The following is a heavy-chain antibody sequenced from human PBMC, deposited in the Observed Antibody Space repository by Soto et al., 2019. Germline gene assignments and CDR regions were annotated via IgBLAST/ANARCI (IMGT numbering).Heavy chain of an antibody. Sequence: EVQVLESGGGLVQPGGSLRLSCAASGFTFSNYGMSWVRQAPGKGLEWVSSISGSGGRTYYADSVKGRFTISRDNSKNTLYLQTDSRRADDTAFYYCAKSDCSGGSCYFPFDCWGQGPLVTVSS. CDR1: GFTFSNYG. V-gene: IGHV3-23*01. CDR3: AKSDCSGGSCYFPFDC. J-gene: IGHJ4*02. D-gene: IGHD2-15*01. CDR2: ISGSGGRT.